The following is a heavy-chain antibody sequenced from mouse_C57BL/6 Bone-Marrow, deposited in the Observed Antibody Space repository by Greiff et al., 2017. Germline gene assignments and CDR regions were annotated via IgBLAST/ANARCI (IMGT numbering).Heavy chain of an antibody. J-gene: IGHJ3*01. CDR1: GYTFTSYG. CDR3: ARDRQLRLPFAY. V-gene: IGHV1-81*01. Sequence: VKLQESGAELARPGASVKLSCKASGYTFTSYGISWVKQRTGQGLEWIGEIYPRSGNTYYNEKFKGKATLTADKSSSTAYMELRSLTSEDSAVXFCARDRQLRLPFAYWGQGTLVTVSA. D-gene: IGHD3-2*02. CDR2: IYPRSGNT.